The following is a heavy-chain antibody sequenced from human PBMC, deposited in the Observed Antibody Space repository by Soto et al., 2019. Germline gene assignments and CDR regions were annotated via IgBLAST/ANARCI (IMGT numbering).Heavy chain of an antibody. Sequence: GGSLRLSCAASGFTFSSHAMSWVRQTPGKGLEWVSAITGSGGSTYYADSVKGRFTISRDNSKNTLYPEMNSLRADDTAVYYCAKRPYYDILTGYYIGWFDPWGQGALVTVSS. J-gene: IGHJ5*02. CDR3: AKRPYYDILTGYYIGWFDP. CDR2: ITGSGGST. D-gene: IGHD3-9*01. V-gene: IGHV3-23*01. CDR1: GFTFSSHA.